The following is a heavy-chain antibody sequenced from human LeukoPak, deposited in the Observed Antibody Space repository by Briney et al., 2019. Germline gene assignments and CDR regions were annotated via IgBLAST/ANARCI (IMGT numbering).Heavy chain of an antibody. D-gene: IGHD3-22*01. CDR2: ICYSGST. CDR1: GGSISSYY. Sequence: SETLSLTCTVSGGSISSYYWSWIRQPPGKGLEWIGYICYSGSTNYNPSLKSRVTISVDTSKNQFSLKLSSVTAADTAVYYCARLPYYYDSSGYPSSYYYYGMDVWGQGTTVTVSS. J-gene: IGHJ6*02. V-gene: IGHV4-59*01. CDR3: ARLPYYYDSSGYPSSYYYYGMDV.